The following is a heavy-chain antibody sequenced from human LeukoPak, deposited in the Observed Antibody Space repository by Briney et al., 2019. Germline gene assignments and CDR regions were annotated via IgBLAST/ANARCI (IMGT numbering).Heavy chain of an antibody. CDR3: ANKGDGYCRSTNCQGAFYF. D-gene: IGHD2-2*01. CDR1: GYSFTAYY. CDR2: INPNSGDT. V-gene: IGHV1-2*02. J-gene: IGHJ3*01. Sequence: ASVKVSCRASGYSFTAYYIHWVRQAPGQGLEWMGWINPNSGDTNYAQDFQGRVTMARDTSISTAYMELNNLRSDDTAVYYCANKGDGYCRSTNCQGAFYFLGQRTIVTVSS.